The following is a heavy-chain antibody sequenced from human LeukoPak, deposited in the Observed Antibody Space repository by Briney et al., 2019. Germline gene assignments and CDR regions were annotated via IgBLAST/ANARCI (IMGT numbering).Heavy chain of an antibody. CDR3: ARAIHFDY. V-gene: IGHV3-30*01. CDR2: ISYDGSNK. CDR1: GLTFSSYA. Sequence: GGSLRLSCAASGLTFSSYAMHWVRQAPGKGLEWVAVISYDGSNKYYADSVKGRFTISRDNSKNTLYLQMNSLRAEDTAVYYCARAIHFDYWGQGTLVTVSS. J-gene: IGHJ4*02.